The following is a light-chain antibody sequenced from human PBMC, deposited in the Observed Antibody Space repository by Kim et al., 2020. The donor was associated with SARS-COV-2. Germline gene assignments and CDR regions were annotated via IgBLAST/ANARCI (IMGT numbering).Light chain of an antibody. Sequence: SSELTQDPAVSVALGQTVRITCQGDSLRLHYASWYQQKPGQAPILVMYGKNIRPSGIPDRFSGSRSGNTASLTITGAQAEDEADYYCNSRDINGNHGVFGGGTQLTVL. J-gene: IGLJ3*02. CDR1: SLRLHY. CDR2: GKN. CDR3: NSRDINGNHGV. V-gene: IGLV3-19*01.